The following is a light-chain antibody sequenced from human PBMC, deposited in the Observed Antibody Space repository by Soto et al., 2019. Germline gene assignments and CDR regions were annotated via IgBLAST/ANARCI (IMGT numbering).Light chain of an antibody. CDR1: QSVATN. CDR2: GAS. Sequence: DIVLTQSPCTLSFSPGDRVTLSCRANQSVATNLAWYQQKPGQAPRPLIYGASTRATGIPARFSGSGSGTDFTLTISSLQSVDFAVYSCQQYNNWSWTFGQGTKVDIK. V-gene: IGKV3-15*01. CDR3: QQYNNWSWT. J-gene: IGKJ1*01.